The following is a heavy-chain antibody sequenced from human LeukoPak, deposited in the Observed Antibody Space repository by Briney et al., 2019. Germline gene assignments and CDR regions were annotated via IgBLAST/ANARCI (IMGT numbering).Heavy chain of an antibody. J-gene: IGHJ6*03. D-gene: IGHD1-26*01. V-gene: IGHV1-69*06. Sequence: ASVKVSCKASGGTFSSYAISWVRQAPGQGLEWMGGIIPIFGTANYAQKFQGRVTITADKSTSTAYMELSSLRSEDTAVYYCARGNEVGANHYYYYYYMDVWGKGTTVTVS. CDR2: IIPIFGTA. CDR1: GGTFSSYA. CDR3: ARGNEVGANHYYYYYYMDV.